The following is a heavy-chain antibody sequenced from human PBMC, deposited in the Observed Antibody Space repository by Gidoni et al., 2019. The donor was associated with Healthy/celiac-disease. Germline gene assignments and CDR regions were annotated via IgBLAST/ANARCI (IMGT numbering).Heavy chain of an antibody. Sequence: EVQLLESGGGLVQPGGSLRLSCAASGFTFSRYAMSWVRPAPGKGLEWVSAISGSGGSTYYADSVKGRFTISRDNSKNTLYLQMNSLRAEDTAVYYCAKDPLTIFGVVPPSAGLDYWGQGTLVTVSS. CDR3: AKDPLTIFGVVPPSAGLDY. CDR1: GFTFSRYA. J-gene: IGHJ4*02. CDR2: ISGSGGST. V-gene: IGHV3-23*01. D-gene: IGHD3-3*01.